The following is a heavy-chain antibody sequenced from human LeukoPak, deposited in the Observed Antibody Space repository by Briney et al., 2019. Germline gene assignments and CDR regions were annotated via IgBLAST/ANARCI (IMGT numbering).Heavy chain of an antibody. V-gene: IGHV3-72*01. Sequence: PGGSLRLSCAASGFTFSDHYMDWVRQAPGKGLEWVGRTRNKANSYTTEYAASVKGRFTISRDDSKNSLYLQMNSLKTEDTAVYYCAREGTWIQLWSFDYWGQGTLVTDSS. CDR3: AREGTWIQLWSFDY. CDR2: TRNKANSYTT. J-gene: IGHJ4*02. CDR1: GFTFSDHY. D-gene: IGHD5-18*01.